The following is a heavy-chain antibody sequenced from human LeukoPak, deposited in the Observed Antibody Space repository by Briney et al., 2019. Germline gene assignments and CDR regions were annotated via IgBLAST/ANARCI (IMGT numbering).Heavy chain of an antibody. CDR1: GYTFTGYY. Sequence: ASVKVSCKASGYTFTGYYMHWVRQAPGKGLEWMGWINPNSGGTNYAQKFQGRVTMTRDTSISTAYMELSRLRSDDTAVYYCAVPYYYDSSGYSHIFAYWGQGTLVTASS. CDR3: AVPYYYDSSGYSHIFAY. V-gene: IGHV1-2*02. J-gene: IGHJ4*02. D-gene: IGHD3-22*01. CDR2: INPNSGGT.